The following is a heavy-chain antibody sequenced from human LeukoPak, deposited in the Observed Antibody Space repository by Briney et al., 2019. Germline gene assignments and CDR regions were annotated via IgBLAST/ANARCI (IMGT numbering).Heavy chain of an antibody. Sequence: SETLSLTCAVYGGSFSTYYWSWIRQSPGKGLEWIAEINHHGDTNYNPSVKSRVTISVDTSKNQFSLKVNSLTAADTAVYYCARGPTISETGYFDYWGQGTLVTVSS. CDR1: GGSFSTYY. V-gene: IGHV4-34*01. J-gene: IGHJ4*03. CDR3: ARGPTISETGYFDY. CDR2: INHHGDT. D-gene: IGHD1-1*01.